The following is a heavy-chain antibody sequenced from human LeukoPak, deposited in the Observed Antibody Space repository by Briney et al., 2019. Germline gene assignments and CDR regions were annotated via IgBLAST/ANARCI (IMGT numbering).Heavy chain of an antibody. Sequence: ASVKVSCRASGYTFTSYYMHWVRQAPGQGLEWMGIINPSGGSTSYAQKFQGRVTMTRDMSTSTVYMELSSLRSEDTAVYYCAREGRGVPGAIAAVKGFDYWGQGTLVTVSS. CDR1: GYTFTSYY. V-gene: IGHV1-46*01. CDR2: INPSGGST. J-gene: IGHJ4*02. D-gene: IGHD6-13*01. CDR3: AREGRGVPGAIAAVKGFDY.